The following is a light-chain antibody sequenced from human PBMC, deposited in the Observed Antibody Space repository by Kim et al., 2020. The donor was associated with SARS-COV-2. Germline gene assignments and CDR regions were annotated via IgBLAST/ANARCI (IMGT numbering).Light chain of an antibody. CDR3: QEYASHSPT. J-gene: IGKJ1*01. V-gene: IGKV1-5*01. CDR1: QSISAW. CDR2: DAS. Sequence: ASIGDRVSLTCRASQSISAWLAWYQQKPGKAPKLLIYDASSLESGVPSRFSGRGSGTEFTLTITSLQPDDFATYYCQEYASHSPTFGQGTKVEI.